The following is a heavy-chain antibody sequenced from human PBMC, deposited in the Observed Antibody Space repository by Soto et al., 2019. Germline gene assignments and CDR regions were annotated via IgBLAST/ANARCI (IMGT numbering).Heavy chain of an antibody. CDR3: ARESHDILTGPPWVWYFDL. Sequence: QVQLQQWGAGPLRPLETLSLTCGVSGGSFSGYYWAWIRQSPGKGLEWIGENNDRGSINYNPSLTSRVSISVDTSKNHYSLNLRSVTAADTAVYYCARESHDILTGPPWVWYFDLWGRGTLVTVSS. V-gene: IGHV4-34*01. D-gene: IGHD3-9*01. J-gene: IGHJ2*01. CDR2: NNDRGSI. CDR1: GGSFSGYY.